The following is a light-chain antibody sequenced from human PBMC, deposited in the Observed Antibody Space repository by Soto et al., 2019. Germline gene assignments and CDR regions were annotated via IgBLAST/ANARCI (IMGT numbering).Light chain of an antibody. Sequence: QSVLTQPRSVSGSPGQSVTISCTGTSSDVGRYNYVSWYQQHPGKAPKLMIYDVSKRPSGVPDRFSGSKSGNTASLTISGLQSEDEADYYCCSYAGSYTYIFETGTKVTVL. V-gene: IGLV2-11*01. J-gene: IGLJ1*01. CDR2: DVS. CDR1: SSDVGRYNY. CDR3: CSYAGSYTYI.